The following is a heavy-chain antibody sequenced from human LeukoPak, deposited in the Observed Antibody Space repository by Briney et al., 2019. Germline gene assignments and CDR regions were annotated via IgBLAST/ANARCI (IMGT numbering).Heavy chain of an antibody. CDR3: ARNYDSSGYYEDYYYYGMDV. Sequence: GSLRLSCTVSGGSISSYYWSWIRQPPGKGLEWIGYIYYSGSTNYNPSLKSRVTISVDTSKNQFSLKLSSVTAADTAVYYCARNYDSSGYYEDYYYYGMDVWGQGTTVTVSS. D-gene: IGHD3-22*01. CDR2: IYYSGST. J-gene: IGHJ6*02. CDR1: GGSISSYY. V-gene: IGHV4-59*01.